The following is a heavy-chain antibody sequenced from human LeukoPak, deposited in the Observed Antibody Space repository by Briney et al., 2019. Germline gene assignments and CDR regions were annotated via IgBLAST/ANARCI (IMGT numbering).Heavy chain of an antibody. CDR2: IYHSGST. CDR1: GGSISSGGYY. J-gene: IGHJ4*02. CDR3: ARAPYSSSWYRPAPFDS. Sequence: SETLSLTCTVSGGSISSGGYYWSWIRQPPGKGLEWIGYIYHSGSTYYNPSLKSRVTISVDTSKNQFSLRLSSVTAADTAVYFCARAPYSSSWYRPAPFDSWGQGTLVTVSS. V-gene: IGHV4-30-2*01. D-gene: IGHD6-13*01.